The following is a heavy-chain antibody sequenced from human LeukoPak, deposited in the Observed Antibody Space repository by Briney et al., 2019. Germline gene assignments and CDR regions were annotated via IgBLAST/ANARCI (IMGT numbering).Heavy chain of an antibody. CDR1: AFTFTSYA. D-gene: IGHD4-17*01. CDR2: ITDSGGTT. Sequence: GGSLRLSCAASAFTFTSYAMTSVRQAPGKGLEWVSSITDSGGTTTYAPSVKGGFTISRDNYKNTLYLQMTSLRVEDTAVYYCARDPNGNYVGAFDFQRWGQGTLVTVSS. CDR3: ARDPNGNYVGAFDFQR. J-gene: IGHJ1*01. V-gene: IGHV3-23*01.